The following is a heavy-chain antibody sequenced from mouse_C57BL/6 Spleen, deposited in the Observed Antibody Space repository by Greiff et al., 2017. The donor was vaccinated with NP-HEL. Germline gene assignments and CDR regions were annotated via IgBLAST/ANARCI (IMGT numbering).Heavy chain of an antibody. J-gene: IGHJ4*01. CDR1: GYTFTSYW. CDR3: ARFRDEDAMDY. Sequence: VQLQQPGAELVRPGTSVKLSCKASGYTFTSYWMHWVKQRPGQGLEWIGVIDPSDSYTNYTQKFKGKATLTVDTSSSTAYMQLSSLTSEDSAVYYCARFRDEDAMDYWGQGTSVTVSS. D-gene: IGHD3-3*01. CDR2: IDPSDSYT. V-gene: IGHV1-59*01.